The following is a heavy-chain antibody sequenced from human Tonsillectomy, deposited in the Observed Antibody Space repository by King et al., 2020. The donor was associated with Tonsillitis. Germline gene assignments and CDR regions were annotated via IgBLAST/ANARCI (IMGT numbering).Heavy chain of an antibody. Sequence: VQLQQWGAGLLKPSETLSLTCAVYGGSFSGYYWSWIRQPPGKGLEWIGEINHSGSTNYNPSLKSRVTISVDTSKNQFSLKLSSVTAADTAVYYCARGRGGYNSCYFDYWGQGTLVTVSS. D-gene: IGHD5-24*01. CDR2: INHSGST. CDR3: ARGRGGYNSCYFDY. J-gene: IGHJ4*02. V-gene: IGHV4-34*01. CDR1: GGSFSGYY.